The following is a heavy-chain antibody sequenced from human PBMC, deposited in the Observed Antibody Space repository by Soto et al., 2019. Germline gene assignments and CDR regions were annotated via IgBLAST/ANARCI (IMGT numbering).Heavy chain of an antibody. D-gene: IGHD5-18*01. CDR2: ISYDGSNK. CDR1: GFTFSSYG. CDR3: AKASNSRLQNAPFDY. J-gene: IGHJ4*02. Sequence: PGGSLRLSCAASGFTFSSYGMHWVRQAPGKGLEWVAVISYDGSNKYYADSVKGRFTISRDNSKNTLYLQMNSLRAEDTAVYYCAKASNSRLQNAPFDYWGQGTLVTVSS. V-gene: IGHV3-30*18.